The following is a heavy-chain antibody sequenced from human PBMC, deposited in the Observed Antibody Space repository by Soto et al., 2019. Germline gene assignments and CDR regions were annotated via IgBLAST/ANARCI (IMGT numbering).Heavy chain of an antibody. Sequence: QVQLQESGPGLVEPSGTLSLTCVVSSGSINSDDWWNWVRQPPGKGLEWIGEVFHSGKTTYNPSLQSRVTMSVDKFRNQFALTLSSVTAADTAVYYSVRDTRTSGGLWYFDLWGRGTLVSVSS. D-gene: IGHD2-15*01. CDR3: VRDTRTSGGLWYFDL. CDR1: SGSINSDDW. V-gene: IGHV4-4*02. J-gene: IGHJ2*01. CDR2: VFHSGKT.